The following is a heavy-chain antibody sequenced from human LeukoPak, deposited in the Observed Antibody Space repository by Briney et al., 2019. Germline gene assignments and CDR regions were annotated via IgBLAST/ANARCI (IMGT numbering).Heavy chain of an antibody. V-gene: IGHV1-46*01. J-gene: IGHJ4*02. CDR3: AKSGEIQLWGNPLFFDY. D-gene: IGHD5-18*01. CDR2: INPSGGST. CDR1: GYTFTSYY. Sequence: ASVKVSCKASGYTFTSYYMHWVRQAPGQGLEWMGIINPSGGSTSYAQKFQGRVTMTRDTSTSTVYMELSSLRSEDTAVYYCAKSGEIQLWGNPLFFDYWGQGTLVTVSS.